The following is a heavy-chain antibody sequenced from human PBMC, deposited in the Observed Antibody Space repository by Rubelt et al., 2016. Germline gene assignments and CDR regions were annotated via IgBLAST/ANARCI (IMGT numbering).Heavy chain of an antibody. V-gene: IGHV1-2*06. J-gene: IGHJ4*02. CDR3: ARESSSGWYIDY. D-gene: IGHD6-19*01. CDR2: INPNSGGT. CDR1: GYTFTGYY. Sequence: QVQLVQSGAEVKKPGASVKVSCKASGYTFTGYYMHWVRQAPGQGLEWVGRINPNSGGTNYAQKFQGRVTMTRDTSITTAYMELSRLRSYATAVFYCARESSSGWYIDYWGQGTLVTVSS.